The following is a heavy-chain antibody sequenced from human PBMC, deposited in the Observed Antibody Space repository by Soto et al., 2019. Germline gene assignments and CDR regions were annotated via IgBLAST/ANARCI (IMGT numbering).Heavy chain of an antibody. J-gene: IGHJ4*02. CDR1: GFTFCDYW. Sequence: WGSLRLSCAASGFTFCDYWMHWVRQPPGKGPEWVSRMTGDGRTTQYADSVKGRFTASRDNAKSTLYLQMNSLRAEDTAVYYCATAEVDYWGPGTLVTVSS. V-gene: IGHV3-74*03. CDR2: MTGDGRTT. CDR3: ATAEVDY.